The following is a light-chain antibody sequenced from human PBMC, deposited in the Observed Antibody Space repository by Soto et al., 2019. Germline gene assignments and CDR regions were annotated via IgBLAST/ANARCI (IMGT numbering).Light chain of an antibody. CDR2: EVN. J-gene: IGLJ3*02. CDR3: GAHAGSNTWV. Sequence: QSALTQPRSVSGSPGQSVTISCTGTSSDVGAYNYVSWYQQHPGKAPKLIIYEVNKRPSGVPDRFSGSKSGITASLTVSGLQADDEADYYCGAHAGSNTWVFGGGTKVTVL. V-gene: IGLV2-11*01. CDR1: SSDVGAYNY.